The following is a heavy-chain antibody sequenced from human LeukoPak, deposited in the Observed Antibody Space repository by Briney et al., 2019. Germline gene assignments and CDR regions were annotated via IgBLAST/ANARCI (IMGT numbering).Heavy chain of an antibody. D-gene: IGHD2-21*01. Sequence: ETLSLTCAVYGGSFSGYYWSWIRQPPGKGLEWIGEINHSGSTNYNPSLKSRVTISVDTSKNQFSLKLSSVTAADTAVYYCATRLRWLDPWGQGTLVTVSS. CDR2: INHSGST. J-gene: IGHJ5*02. V-gene: IGHV4-34*01. CDR3: ATRLRWLDP. CDR1: GGSFSGYY.